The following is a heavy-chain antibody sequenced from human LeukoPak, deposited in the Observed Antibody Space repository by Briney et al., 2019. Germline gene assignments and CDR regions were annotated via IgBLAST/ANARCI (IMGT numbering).Heavy chain of an antibody. J-gene: IGHJ4*02. CDR1: GFTFSSYG. Sequence: GRSLRLSCAASGFTFSSYGMHWVRQAPGKGLEWVAATSGSGVNSYYADSVRGRFTISRDNPQNTLYLQMDSLRAEDTALYYCAKEYSGYDFDYWGQGTLVTVSS. CDR3: AKEYSGYDFDY. V-gene: IGHV3-23*01. D-gene: IGHD5-12*01. CDR2: TSGSGVNS.